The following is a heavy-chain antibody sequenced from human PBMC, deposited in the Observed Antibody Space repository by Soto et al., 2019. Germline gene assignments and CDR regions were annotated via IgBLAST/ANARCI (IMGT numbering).Heavy chain of an antibody. J-gene: IGHJ6*03. CDR3: ARVMVRGVIEDYYYYYYMDV. V-gene: IGHV5-51*01. Sequence: GESLKISCKGSGYSFTSYWIGWVRQMPGKGLEWMGIIYPGDSDTRYSPSFQGQVTISADKSISTAYLQWSSLRSDDTAVYYCARVMVRGVIEDYYYYYYMDVWGKGTTVTVSS. CDR2: IYPGDSDT. CDR1: GYSFTSYW. D-gene: IGHD3-10*01.